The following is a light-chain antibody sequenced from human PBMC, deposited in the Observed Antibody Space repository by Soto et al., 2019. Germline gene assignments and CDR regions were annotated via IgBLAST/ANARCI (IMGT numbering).Light chain of an antibody. V-gene: IGKV3-15*01. CDR1: QSVRSH. CDR2: GES. CDR3: QQSLNPKT. Sequence: EIVMTQSPVTLSLSPCERATLSCRASQSVRSHLAWFQQKPGQAPRLLIYGESTRATGVPARFSGSGSGTDFTLTIDRLEPEDFAVYYCQQSLNPKTFGQGTKVDIK. J-gene: IGKJ1*01.